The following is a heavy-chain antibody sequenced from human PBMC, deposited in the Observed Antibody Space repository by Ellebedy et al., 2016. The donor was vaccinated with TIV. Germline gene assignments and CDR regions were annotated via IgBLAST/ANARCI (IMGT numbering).Heavy chain of an antibody. D-gene: IGHD3/OR15-3a*01. J-gene: IGHJ4*02. Sequence: GESLNISCAASGFTFSDYVMHWVRQAPGKGLEWVALILFDGSNDYHADSVRGRFTISRDNSTNALYLQMNSLGAEDTAVYYCARDLRWDWTGHRFDSWGQGTLVTVSS. CDR3: ARDLRWDWTGHRFDS. CDR2: ILFDGSND. CDR1: GFTFSDYV. V-gene: IGHV3-33*01.